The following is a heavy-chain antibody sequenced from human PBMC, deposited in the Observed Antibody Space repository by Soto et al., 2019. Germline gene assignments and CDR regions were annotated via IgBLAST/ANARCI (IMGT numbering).Heavy chain of an antibody. CDR2: ISGSGGST. Sequence: PGGSLILSCAASGFTFSSYSMSWVRQAPGKGLEWVSAISGSGGSTYYADSVKGRFTISRDNSKNTLYLQMNSLRAEDTAVYYCAKRMGSSSSNYYYYMDVGGKGTTVTVSS. CDR1: GFTFSSYS. J-gene: IGHJ6*03. V-gene: IGHV3-23*01. CDR3: AKRMGSSSSNYYYYMDV. D-gene: IGHD6-6*01.